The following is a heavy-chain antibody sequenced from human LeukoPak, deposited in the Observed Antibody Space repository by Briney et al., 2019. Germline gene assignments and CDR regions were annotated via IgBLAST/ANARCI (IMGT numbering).Heavy chain of an antibody. CDR3: AKEADGGTWFDP. Sequence: GGSLRLSCAASGFTFRTYWMHWVRQVPGKGLVWVSRINNDGTTKAYADSVKGRFTISRDNARDTLYLQMNSLRVEDAAVYYCAKEADGGTWFDPWGQGTLVTVSS. CDR1: GFTFRTYW. D-gene: IGHD4-23*01. V-gene: IGHV3-74*01. J-gene: IGHJ5*02. CDR2: INNDGTTK.